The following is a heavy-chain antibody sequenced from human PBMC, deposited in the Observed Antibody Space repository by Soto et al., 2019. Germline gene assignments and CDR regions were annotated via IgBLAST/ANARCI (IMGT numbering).Heavy chain of an antibody. J-gene: IGHJ4*02. CDR1: DNSINSDKYY. V-gene: IGHV4-39*01. D-gene: IGHD3-9*01. Sequence: QLQLQESGPGLVKPSETLSLTCSVSDNSINSDKYYWGWIRQPPGKGPEWIGSIYYRGNAYSNPPLQTRVTLSRGKSRSQLSLKLNSVTAADSAVYFCARLEGLATISYYFDFWGPGALVTVSS. CDR3: ARLEGLATISYYFDF. CDR2: IYYRGNA.